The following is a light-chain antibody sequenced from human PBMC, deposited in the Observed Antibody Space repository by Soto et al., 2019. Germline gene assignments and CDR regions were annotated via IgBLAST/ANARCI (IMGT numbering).Light chain of an antibody. Sequence: EIVLSQSPATLSLSPGERATLSCRASQSVSSYFAWYQQKPGQAPRLLIYDASNRATGIPARFSGSGSGTDFTLTISSLEPEDFAVYYCQQRSDWPITFGQGTRLAI. J-gene: IGKJ5*01. V-gene: IGKV3-11*01. CDR1: QSVSSY. CDR3: QQRSDWPIT. CDR2: DAS.